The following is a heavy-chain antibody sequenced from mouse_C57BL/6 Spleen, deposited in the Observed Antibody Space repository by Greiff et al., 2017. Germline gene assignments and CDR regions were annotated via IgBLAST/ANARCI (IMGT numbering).Heavy chain of an antibody. J-gene: IGHJ2*01. V-gene: IGHV1-18*01. CDR2: INPNNGGT. CDR1: GYTFTDYN. CDR3: ARRGRTAQVGDYFDY. Sequence: VQLQQSGPELVKPGASVKIPCKASGYTFTDYNMDWVKQSHGKSLEWIGDINPNNGGTIYNQKFKGKATLTVDKSYSTAYMELRSLTSEDTAVYYCARRGRTAQVGDYFDYWGQGTTLTVSS. D-gene: IGHD3-2*02.